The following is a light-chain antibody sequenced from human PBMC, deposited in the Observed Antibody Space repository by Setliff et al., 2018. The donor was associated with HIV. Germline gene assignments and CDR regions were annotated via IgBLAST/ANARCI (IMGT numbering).Light chain of an antibody. V-gene: IGLV2-14*01. CDR2: EVS. J-gene: IGLJ3*02. CDR1: RSGIGGYEY. CDR3: SSYTSSNTYV. Sequence: QSVLAQPASMSGSPGQSLTIFCFGTRSGIGGYEYVSWYQHHQGKAPKLIIYEVSNRPSGMSTRFSGSKSGNRASLTISGLQAEDEADYYCSSYTSSNTYVFGGGTKVTVL.